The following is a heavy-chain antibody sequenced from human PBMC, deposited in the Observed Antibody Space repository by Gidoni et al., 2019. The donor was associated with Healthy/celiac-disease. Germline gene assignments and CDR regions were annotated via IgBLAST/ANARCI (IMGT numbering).Heavy chain of an antibody. CDR1: GFTFSSYG. J-gene: IGHJ5*02. CDR3: ARDLRVGATRGWFDP. D-gene: IGHD1-26*01. V-gene: IGHV3-33*01. CDR2: IWYDGSNK. Sequence: QVQLVESGGGVVQPGRSLRLSCAASGFTFSSYGMHWVRQAPGQGLEWVAVIWYDGSNKYYADSVKGRFTISRDNSKNTLYLKMNSLRAEDTAVYYCARDLRVGATRGWFDPWGQGTLVTVSS.